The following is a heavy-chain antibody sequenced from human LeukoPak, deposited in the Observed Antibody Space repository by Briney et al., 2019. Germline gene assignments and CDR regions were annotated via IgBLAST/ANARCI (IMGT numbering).Heavy chain of an antibody. CDR3: ARDPSGSGWYSSWFDP. V-gene: IGHV4-39*07. Sequence: SETLSLTCTVSGGSISSSSYYWGWIRQPPGKGLEWIGSIYYSGSTYYNPSLESRVTISVDTSRNQFSLKLSSVTAADTAVYYCARDPSGSGWYSSWFDPWGQGTLVTVSS. CDR1: GGSISSSSYY. J-gene: IGHJ5*02. D-gene: IGHD6-19*01. CDR2: IYYSGST.